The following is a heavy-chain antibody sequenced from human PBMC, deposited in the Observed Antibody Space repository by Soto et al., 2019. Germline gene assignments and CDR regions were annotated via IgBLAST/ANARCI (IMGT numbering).Heavy chain of an antibody. V-gene: IGHV3-49*04. D-gene: IGHD3-22*01. CDR2: IRGETNGGTA. Sequence: EGRLVESGGGLAESGRSLRLSCTGSGFNFANYALTWVRQAPGKGLEWVGFIRGETNGGTADYAASLKGRITISRDDSKSIAYLEINSLQTEDTAVYYCTRYYYECSGYYVYWGQGTLVTVSS. J-gene: IGHJ4*02. CDR3: TRYYYECSGYYVY. CDR1: GFNFANYA.